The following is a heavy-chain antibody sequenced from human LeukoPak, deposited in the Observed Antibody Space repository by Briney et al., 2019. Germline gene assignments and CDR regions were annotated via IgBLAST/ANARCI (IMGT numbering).Heavy chain of an antibody. J-gene: IGHJ4*02. D-gene: IGHD4-17*01. V-gene: IGHV3-30-3*01. CDR1: GFTFSTYA. CDR3: ARDPYGDYYFDY. Sequence: GGSLRLSCAASGFTFSTYAMHWVRQAPGTGLEWVALISSDGSTKYYTDSVKGRFTISRDNFKYTLYLQMNSLRAEDTAVYYCARDPYGDYYFDYWGQGALVTVSS. CDR2: ISSDGSTK.